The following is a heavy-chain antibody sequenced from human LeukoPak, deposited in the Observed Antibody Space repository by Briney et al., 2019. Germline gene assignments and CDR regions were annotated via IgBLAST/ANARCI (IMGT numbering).Heavy chain of an antibody. D-gene: IGHD1-14*01. V-gene: IGHV3-7*01. CDR1: GFTFTNYW. J-gene: IGHJ4*02. Sequence: GGSLRLSCVISGFTFTNYWMSWVRQAPGKGLEWVAYIKKDGSDKYYVDSVEGRFTISRDNAKNALYLQMNRLRVEDTAVYYCATDPAGIGSESYWGQGTLVTVSS. CDR2: IKKDGSDK. CDR3: ATDPAGIGSESY.